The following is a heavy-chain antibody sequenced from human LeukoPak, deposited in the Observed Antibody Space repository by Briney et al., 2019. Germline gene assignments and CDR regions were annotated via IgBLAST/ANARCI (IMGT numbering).Heavy chain of an antibody. CDR1: GIKLSNYG. CDR2: IREAGGGT. V-gene: IGHV3-23*01. Sequence: GGSLRLSCVVSGIKLSNYGMSWVRQAPGKGLEWVSGIREAGGGTKYADSVRGRFTISRDNAKNSLYLQMNSLRGEDTAVYYCARSGGPGTYHQLRYNWFDPWGQGTLVTVSS. J-gene: IGHJ5*02. CDR3: ARSGGPGTYHQLRYNWFDP. D-gene: IGHD3-10*01.